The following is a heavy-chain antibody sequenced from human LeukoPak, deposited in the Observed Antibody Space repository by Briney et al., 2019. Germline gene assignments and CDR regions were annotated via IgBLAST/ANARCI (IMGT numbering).Heavy chain of an antibody. D-gene: IGHD3-9*01. Sequence: GGSLRLSCAASGFTFSSYWMSWVRQAPGKGLEWVANIKQDGSEKYYVDSVKGRFTISRDNAKNSLYLQMNSLRAEDTAVYYCARDPQPYDILTGYYRRDYYMDVWGKGTTVTVSS. J-gene: IGHJ6*03. CDR2: IKQDGSEK. V-gene: IGHV3-7*01. CDR3: ARDPQPYDILTGYYRRDYYMDV. CDR1: GFTFSSYW.